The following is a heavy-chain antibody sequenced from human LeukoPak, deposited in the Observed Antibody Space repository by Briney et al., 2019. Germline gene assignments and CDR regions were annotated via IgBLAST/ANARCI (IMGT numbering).Heavy chain of an antibody. V-gene: IGHV4-4*07. D-gene: IGHD6-13*01. CDR3: ARVSSSWYQNWYFDL. CDR2: IDTSGNT. J-gene: IGHJ2*01. Sequence: SETLSLTCTVSGGSISSYYWSWIRQPAGKGLEWIGRIDTSGNTNYKPSLKSRVTMSVDTSKNQFSLKLSSVTAADTAVYYCARVSSSWYQNWYFDLWGRGTLVTVSS. CDR1: GGSISSYY.